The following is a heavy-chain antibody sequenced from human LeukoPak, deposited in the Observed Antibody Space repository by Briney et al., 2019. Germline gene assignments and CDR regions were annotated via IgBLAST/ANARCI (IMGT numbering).Heavy chain of an antibody. CDR2: INSDGSWT. CDR1: GNYW. CDR3: ASESRDGYNT. Sequence: PGGSLRLSCAASGNYWMHWVRQAPGKGLVWVSHINSDGSWTSYADSVKGRFTVSRDNSKNTLYLQMNSLGAEDTAVYYCASESRDGYNTWGQGTLVTVSS. D-gene: IGHD5-24*01. J-gene: IGHJ5*02. V-gene: IGHV3-74*01.